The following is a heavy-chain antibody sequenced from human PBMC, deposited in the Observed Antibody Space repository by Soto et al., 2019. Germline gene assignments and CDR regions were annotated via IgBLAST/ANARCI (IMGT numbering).Heavy chain of an antibody. D-gene: IGHD2-8*01. CDR2: ITPIFGTA. V-gene: IGHV1-69*13. CDR1: GGTFSSYA. Sequence: SVKVSCKASGGTFSSYAISWVRQAPGQGLEWMGGITPIFGTANYAQKFQGRVTITADESTSTAYMELSSLRSEDTAVYYCATPPPLYCTNGVCQSPGFDPWRQGTRGTVS. CDR3: ATPPPLYCTNGVCQSPGFDP. J-gene: IGHJ5*02.